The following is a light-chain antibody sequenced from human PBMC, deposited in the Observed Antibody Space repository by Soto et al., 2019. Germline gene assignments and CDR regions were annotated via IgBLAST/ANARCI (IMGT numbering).Light chain of an antibody. J-gene: IGLJ2*01. CDR2: EGS. CDR1: SSDVGSYNL. CDR3: SSYSGSSTLL. V-gene: IGLV2-23*01. Sequence: QSALTQPASVSGSPGQSITISCTGTSSDVGSYNLVSWYQQHPGKAPKLMIYEGSKRPSGVSNRFSGSKSGNTASLTISGLQAEDGADYHCSSYSGSSTLLFGGGTKLTVL.